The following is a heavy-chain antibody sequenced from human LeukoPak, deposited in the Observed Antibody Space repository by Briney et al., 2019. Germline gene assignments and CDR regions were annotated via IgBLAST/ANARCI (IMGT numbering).Heavy chain of an antibody. CDR2: INPNSGGT. J-gene: IGHJ6*03. CDR1: GYTFTGYY. D-gene: IGHD6-6*01. Sequence: GASVKVSCKASGYTFTGYYMHWVRQAPGQGLEWMGWINPNSGGTNYAQKFQGRVTMTRDTSISTAYMELSRLRSDDTAVYYCARDPAPSQLVLYYYYMDVWGKGTTVTVSS. V-gene: IGHV1-2*02. CDR3: ARDPAPSQLVLYYYYMDV.